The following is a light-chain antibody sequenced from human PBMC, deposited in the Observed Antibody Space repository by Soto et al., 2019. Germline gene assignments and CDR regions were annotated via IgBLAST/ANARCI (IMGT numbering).Light chain of an antibody. V-gene: IGKV3D-15*01. Sequence: EIVLTQSPATLSLSPGERATLSCRASQSVSSNLAWYQQKPGQAPRLLIYGASTRATGIPARFRGSRSGTEFTLTISSLQSEDFEVYYCQQYKNWPITFGQGTRLEIK. CDR2: GAS. CDR3: QQYKNWPIT. J-gene: IGKJ5*01. CDR1: QSVSSN.